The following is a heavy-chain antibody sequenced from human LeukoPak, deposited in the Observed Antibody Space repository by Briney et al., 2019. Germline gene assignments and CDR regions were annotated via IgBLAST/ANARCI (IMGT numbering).Heavy chain of an antibody. CDR2: IYSGGST. J-gene: IGHJ3*02. D-gene: IGHD3-22*01. CDR3: ARDGPYYDSSGYYYAFDI. CDR1: RFTVSSNY. V-gene: IGHV3-66*01. Sequence: PGGSLRLSCAASRFTVSSNYMSWVRQAPGKGLEWVSVIYSGGSTYYADSVKGRFTISRDNSKNTLYLQMNSLRAEDTAVYYCARDGPYYDSSGYYYAFDIWGQGTMVTVSS.